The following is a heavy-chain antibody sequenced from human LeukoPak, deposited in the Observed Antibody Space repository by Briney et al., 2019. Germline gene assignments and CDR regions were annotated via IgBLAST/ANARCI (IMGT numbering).Heavy chain of an antibody. D-gene: IGHD1-26*01. V-gene: IGHV3-23*01. J-gene: IGHJ5*02. CDR1: GFTFCNYP. CDR2: ISGTGGST. CDR3: ATRPTVGGTTPTFDP. Sequence: GGPLSLPCTPWGFTFCNYPMKGPRHARERGLECGSSISGTGGSTYYADAVKGRFTISRDNSKNTLYLQMNSLRAEDTAIYSCATRPTVGGTTPTFDPWGQGTPVTVSS.